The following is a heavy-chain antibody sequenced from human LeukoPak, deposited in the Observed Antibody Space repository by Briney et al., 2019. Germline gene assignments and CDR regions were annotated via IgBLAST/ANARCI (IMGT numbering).Heavy chain of an antibody. CDR3: ARANSFDSSGYYFDY. Sequence: GGSLRLSCTASGFTFGNYALSWFRQAPGKGLEWIAFIRSKTYRGTTEYAASVKGRFTISRDDSKSIAYLQMNSLKTEDTAVYYCARANSFDSSGYYFDYWGQGTLVTVSS. J-gene: IGHJ4*02. V-gene: IGHV3-49*03. CDR1: GFTFGNYA. D-gene: IGHD3-22*01. CDR2: IRSKTYRGTT.